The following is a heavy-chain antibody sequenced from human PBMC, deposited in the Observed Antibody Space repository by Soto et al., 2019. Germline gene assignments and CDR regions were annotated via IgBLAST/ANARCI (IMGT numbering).Heavy chain of an antibody. Sequence: QVQLVQSGAEVKKPGASVKVSCKASGYTFTSYDISWVRQAPGKGLEWMGWISTYNGNTNYAQRLQGRVTMTTDTSTSTAYMDLMSLISDDTAVYYGARGMGQPLDYWGQGTLVTVSS. J-gene: IGHJ4*02. V-gene: IGHV1-18*01. D-gene: IGHD3-16*01. CDR3: ARGMGQPLDY. CDR2: ISTYNGNT. CDR1: GYTFTSYD.